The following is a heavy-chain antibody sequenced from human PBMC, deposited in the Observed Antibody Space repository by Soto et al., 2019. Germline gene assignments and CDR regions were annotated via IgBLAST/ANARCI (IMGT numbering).Heavy chain of an antibody. CDR1: GNIFTSYG. J-gene: IGHJ4*01. V-gene: IGHV1-18*01. D-gene: IGHD6-6*01. CDR2: ISAYNGNT. CDR3: ARGTLAAPSRTDY. Sequence: ASVKVSCKAPGNIFTSYGISWVRQAPGQGLEWMGWISAYNGNTNYAQKLQGRVTMTTDTSTSTAYMELRSLKSDDTAVYYCARGTLAAPSRTDYWGQEPWSPSPQ.